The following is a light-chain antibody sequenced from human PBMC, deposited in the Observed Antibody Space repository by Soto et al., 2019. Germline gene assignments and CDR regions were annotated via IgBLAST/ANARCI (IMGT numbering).Light chain of an antibody. CDR1: SSNIGSNT. CDR3: AAWDDSLNGYV. Sequence: VLTQPPSASGTPGQRVTISCSGSSSNIGSNTVNWYQQLPGTAPKLLIYSNNQRPSGVPDRFSGSKSGTSASLAISGLQSEDEADCYCAAWDDSLNGYVFGTGTKVTVL. J-gene: IGLJ1*01. CDR2: SNN. V-gene: IGLV1-44*01.